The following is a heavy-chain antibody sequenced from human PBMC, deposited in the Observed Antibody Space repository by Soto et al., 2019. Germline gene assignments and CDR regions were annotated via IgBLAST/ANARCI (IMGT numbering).Heavy chain of an antibody. CDR1: GFTVSSNY. CDR3: ARCYYGSGSYQLYAFDI. D-gene: IGHD3-10*01. Sequence: PGGSLRLSCAASGFTVSSNYMSWVRQAPGKGLEWVSVIYSGGSTYYADSVKGRFTISRDNSKNTLYLQMNSLRAEDTAVYYCARCYYGSGSYQLYAFDIWGQGTMVTVSS. V-gene: IGHV3-66*01. CDR2: IYSGGST. J-gene: IGHJ3*02.